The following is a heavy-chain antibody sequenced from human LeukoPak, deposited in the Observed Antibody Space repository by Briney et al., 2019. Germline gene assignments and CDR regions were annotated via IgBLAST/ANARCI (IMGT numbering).Heavy chain of an antibody. Sequence: PGGSLRLSCAGSGFTFSNYEMNWVRQAPGKGLEWVSYISSSGTTKYYADSVKGRFTISRDNAKNSLYLQMSSLRAEDTSVYYCARDVTLLRSLDYWGQGTLVTVSS. CDR2: ISSSGTTK. CDR3: ARDVTLLRSLDY. J-gene: IGHJ4*02. V-gene: IGHV3-48*03. CDR1: GFTFSNYE. D-gene: IGHD5-12*01.